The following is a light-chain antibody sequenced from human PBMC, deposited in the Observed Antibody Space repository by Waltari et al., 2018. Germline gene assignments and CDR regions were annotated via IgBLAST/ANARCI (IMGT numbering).Light chain of an antibody. V-gene: IGLV2-11*01. CDR3: CSYAGSYTFV. CDR2: DVV. CDR1: SSDVGNYNF. Sequence: QSALTQPRSVSGSPGQSVTISCRGTSSDVGNYNFVPWYQQHPGNAPKLLIYDVVKRPSGVPDRFSGSKSGNTASLTISGLQTEDEADYYCCSYAGSYTFVFGGGTQLTVL. J-gene: IGLJ7*01.